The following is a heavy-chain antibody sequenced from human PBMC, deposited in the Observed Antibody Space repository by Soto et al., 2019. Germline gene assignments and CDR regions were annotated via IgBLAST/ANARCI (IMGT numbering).Heavy chain of an antibody. CDR2: IYPGDSDT. CDR1: GYSFTSYW. D-gene: IGHD3-22*01. V-gene: IGHV5-51*01. CDR3: ARQDDSSGYRDPLDAFDI. Sequence: GESLKISCKGSGYSFTSYWIGWVRQMPGKGLEWMGIIYPGDSDTRYSPSFQGQVTISADKSISTAYLQWSSLKASDTAMYYCARQDDSSGYRDPLDAFDIWGKGTMVTVSS. J-gene: IGHJ3*02.